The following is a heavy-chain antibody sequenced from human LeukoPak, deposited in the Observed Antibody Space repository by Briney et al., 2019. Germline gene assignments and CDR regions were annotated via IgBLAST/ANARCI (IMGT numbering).Heavy chain of an antibody. CDR2: ISGSGGST. V-gene: IGHV3-23*01. CDR1: GFTFSSYA. Sequence: GGSLRLSCAASGFTFSSYAMSWVRQAPGKGLEWVSAISGSGGSTYYADSVKGRFTISRENAKNSLYLQMNSLRAGDAAVYYCARENSRYDAFDIWGQGTMVTVSS. J-gene: IGHJ3*02. D-gene: IGHD3-16*01. CDR3: ARENSRYDAFDI.